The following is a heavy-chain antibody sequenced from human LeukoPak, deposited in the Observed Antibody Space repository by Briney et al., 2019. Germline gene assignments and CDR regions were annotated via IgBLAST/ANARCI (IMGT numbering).Heavy chain of an antibody. CDR1: GGSFSGYY. Sequence: SETLSLTCAVYGGSFSGYYWSWLRQPPGKGLQWIGEINHSGSTNHNPSLQSRVTISVDTSKNQFSLTLSSVTAADTAVYYCARGGSYSRGYYYYYMDVWGKGTTVTVSS. J-gene: IGHJ6*03. CDR2: INHSGST. V-gene: IGHV4-34*01. CDR3: ARGGSYSRGYYYYYMDV. D-gene: IGHD6-13*01.